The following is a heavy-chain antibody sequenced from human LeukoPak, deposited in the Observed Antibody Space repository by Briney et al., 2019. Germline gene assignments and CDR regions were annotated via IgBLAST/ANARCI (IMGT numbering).Heavy chain of an antibody. Sequence: ASVKVSCKASGYTFTNFGISWVRQAPAQGLQWMGWISAYQGNIDYAQKLQGRVTMTTDTSTSTAYMELRSLTSDDTAVYYCARPGDSSGYYYHYWGQGTLVTVSS. J-gene: IGHJ4*02. D-gene: IGHD3-22*01. V-gene: IGHV1-18*01. CDR3: ARPGDSSGYYYHY. CDR1: GYTFTNFG. CDR2: ISAYQGNI.